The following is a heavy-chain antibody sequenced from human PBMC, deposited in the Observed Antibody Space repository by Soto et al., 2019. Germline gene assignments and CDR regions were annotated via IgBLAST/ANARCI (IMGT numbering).Heavy chain of an antibody. V-gene: IGHV1-8*01. J-gene: IGHJ4*02. CDR3: ARGRASRSYYLLDY. CDR2: INPNSGNI. D-gene: IGHD3-10*01. Sequence: ASVKVSCKASGDTFTTYDINWVRQATGHGLEWMGWINPNSGNIGYAQRFQGRVTMTRDTAIRTAYMEVSSLRSDDTAVYYCARGRASRSYYLLDYWGQGTWGTVSS. CDR1: GDTFTTYD.